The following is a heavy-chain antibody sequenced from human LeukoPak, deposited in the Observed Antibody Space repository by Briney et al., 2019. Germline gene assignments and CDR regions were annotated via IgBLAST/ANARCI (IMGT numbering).Heavy chain of an antibody. V-gene: IGHV1-2*02. CDR2: INPNSGDT. CDR3: ARDRPLFSSGDYYGMDV. Sequence: ASVTVSFTSSGYSFTVYYFHWVRQAPGQGHEWMGWINPNSGDTNYAQKFQGRVTMTSDTSISTAYMELSRLGADDTAVYYCARDRPLFSSGDYYGMDVWGQGTTVTVSS. CDR1: GYSFTVYY. J-gene: IGHJ6*02. D-gene: IGHD6-19*01.